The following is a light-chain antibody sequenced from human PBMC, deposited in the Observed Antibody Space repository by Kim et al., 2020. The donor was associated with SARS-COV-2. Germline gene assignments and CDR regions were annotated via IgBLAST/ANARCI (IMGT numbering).Light chain of an antibody. CDR1: QSVSSN. J-gene: IGKJ1*01. V-gene: IGKV3D-15*01. CDR2: GAS. Sequence: EIVMTQSPATLSVSPGERATLSCRASQSVSSNLAWYQQKPGQAPRLLIYGASTRATGIPARFSGSGSGTEFTLTISSLQSEDFAVYYCQHDNNWPPTKTFGQGTKVDIK. CDR3: QHDNNWPPTKT.